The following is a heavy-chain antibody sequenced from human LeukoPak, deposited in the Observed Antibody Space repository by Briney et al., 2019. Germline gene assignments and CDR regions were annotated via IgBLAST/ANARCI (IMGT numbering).Heavy chain of an antibody. CDR1: GYTFSDFC. J-gene: IGHJ4*02. Sequence: GASVKVSCKASGYTFSDFCIHWVRQAPGQGLEYVGWITPKSGDTYSPQRFQGRVTMTRDASISTAYMELSSLRSDDTAVYFCARVRLADERAWAYWGQGSLVTVSP. CDR3: ARVRLADERAWAY. CDR2: ITPKSGDT. D-gene: IGHD3-3*02. V-gene: IGHV1-2*02.